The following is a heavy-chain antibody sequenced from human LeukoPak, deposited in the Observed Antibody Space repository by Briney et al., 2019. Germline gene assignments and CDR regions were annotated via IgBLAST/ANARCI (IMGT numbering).Heavy chain of an antibody. CDR2: VYASATT. CDR1: GASISTYF. CDR3: AKTPCGGGGCDKFDS. Sequence: SETLSLTCTVSGASISTYFWSWIRQPAGKRMEWIGRVYASATTYYNPSLRSRVTLSIDTSKNQFSLSLNSVTAADTAVYYCAKTPCGGGGCDKFDSWGQGILVTVSS. D-gene: IGHD2-21*01. V-gene: IGHV4-4*07. J-gene: IGHJ5*01.